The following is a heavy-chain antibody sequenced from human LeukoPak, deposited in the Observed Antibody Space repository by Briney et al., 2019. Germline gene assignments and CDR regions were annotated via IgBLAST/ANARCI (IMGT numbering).Heavy chain of an antibody. CDR3: ASVKIKVLRYFDWLRNGAFDI. CDR1: GGSISSSSYY. J-gene: IGHJ3*02. V-gene: IGHV4-39*01. CDR2: IYYSGST. Sequence: SETLSLTCSVSGGSISSSSYYWAWIRQPPGKGLEWIGSIYYSGSTYYNPSLKSRVTISVDTSKNQFSLKLSSVTAADTAVYYCASVKIKVLRYFDWLRNGAFDIWGQGTMVTVSS. D-gene: IGHD3-9*01.